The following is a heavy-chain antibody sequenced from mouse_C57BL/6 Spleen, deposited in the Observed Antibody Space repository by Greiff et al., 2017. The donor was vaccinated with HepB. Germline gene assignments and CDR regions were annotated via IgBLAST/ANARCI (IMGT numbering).Heavy chain of an antibody. D-gene: IGHD1-1*01. CDR2: IDPSDSYT. J-gene: IGHJ2*01. CDR1: GYTFTSYW. CDR3: ARGGIYGSWDYFDY. V-gene: IGHV1-50*01. Sequence: QVQLQQSGAELVKPGASVKLSCKASGYTFTSYWMQWVKQRPGQGLEWIGEIDPSDSYTNYNQKFKGKATLTVDTSSSTAYMQLSSLTSEDSAVYYCARGGIYGSWDYFDYWGQGTTLTVSS.